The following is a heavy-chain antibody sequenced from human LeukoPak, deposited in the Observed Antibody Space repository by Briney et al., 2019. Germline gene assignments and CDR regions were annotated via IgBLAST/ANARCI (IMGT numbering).Heavy chain of an antibody. CDR3: ASLRDYSASWRGSASRY. CDR1: GYTFGGYY. CDR2: INPNSGAT. Sequence: ASVEVSCKTSGYTFGGYYIQWVRQAPGQGLEWMGWINPNSGATKYAQKFQGRVTLTRDTSINTAYMELSSLNINDTAVYYCASLRDYSASWRGSASRYWGQGTLVTVSS. V-gene: IGHV1-2*02. D-gene: IGHD4-11*01. J-gene: IGHJ4*02.